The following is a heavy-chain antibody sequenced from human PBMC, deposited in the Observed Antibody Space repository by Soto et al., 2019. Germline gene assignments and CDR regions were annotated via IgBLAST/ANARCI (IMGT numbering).Heavy chain of an antibody. D-gene: IGHD6-13*01. V-gene: IGHV3-30-3*01. CDR2: ISYDGSNK. J-gene: IGHJ4*02. Sequence: WGSRRLSCAASGFTFSSYAMHWVRQGPGKGLEWVAVISYDGSNKYYADSVKGRFTISRDNSKNTLYLQMNSLRAEDTAVYYCARSGGTLSASSWPFECWGKGNMV. CDR1: GFTFSSYA. CDR3: ARSGGTLSASSWPFEC.